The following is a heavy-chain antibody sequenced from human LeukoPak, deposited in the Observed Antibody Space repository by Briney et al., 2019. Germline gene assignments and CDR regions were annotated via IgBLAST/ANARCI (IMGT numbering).Heavy chain of an antibody. Sequence: ASVKVSCTASGYSLTTYYMHWVRQAPGQGLEWMAIINPSGGGTKHAQKFQGRVTMTRDTPTNTVYMELSSLRTEDTAVYYCASVYLYGMDVWGQGTTVTVSS. V-gene: IGHV1-46*01. D-gene: IGHD2-8*01. J-gene: IGHJ6*02. CDR3: ASVYLYGMDV. CDR1: GYSLTTYY. CDR2: INPSGGGT.